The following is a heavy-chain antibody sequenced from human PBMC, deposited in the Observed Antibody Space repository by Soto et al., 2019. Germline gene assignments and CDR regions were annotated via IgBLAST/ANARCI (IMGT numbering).Heavy chain of an antibody. CDR3: ARHEPGDYYYMDV. CDR1: GVSISSSSYY. J-gene: IGHJ6*03. Sequence: QLQLHESGPGLVKPSETLSLTCTVSGVSISSSSYYWGWIRQPPGKGLEWILSIYYSGSTYYNPSLKSLVTITVDTSTTQFSLKLSAVTAADTAVYDCARHEPGDYYYMDVWGKGTTDTVSS. CDR2: IYYSGST. V-gene: IGHV4-39*01.